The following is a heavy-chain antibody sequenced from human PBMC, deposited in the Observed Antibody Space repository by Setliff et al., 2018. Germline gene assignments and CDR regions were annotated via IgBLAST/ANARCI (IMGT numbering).Heavy chain of an antibody. J-gene: IGHJ4*02. CDR1: GGSFSGYY. Sequence: ETLSLTCAVYGGSFSGYYWSWIRQPPGKGLEWIGEINHSGSTNYNPSLKSRVTISVDTSKNQFSLKLSSVTAADTAVYYCARLRGAFDYWGQGTLVTVSS. CDR3: ARLRGAFDY. D-gene: IGHD3-16*01. CDR2: INHSGST. V-gene: IGHV4-34*01.